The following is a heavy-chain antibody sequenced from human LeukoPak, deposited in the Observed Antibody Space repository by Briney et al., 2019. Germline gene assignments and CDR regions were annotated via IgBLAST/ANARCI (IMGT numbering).Heavy chain of an antibody. CDR1: GFTFSSYW. V-gene: IGHV3-7*04. CDR2: IKQGGSEK. D-gene: IGHD3-10*01. J-gene: IGHJ6*03. Sequence: GGSLRLSCAASGFTFSSYWMSWVRQAPGKGLEWVANIKQGGSEKYCVDSVKGRFTISRDNAKNSLYLQMNSLRAEDTAVYYCARGGSGSYYGLNYYYYYMDAWGNGTTVTVSS. CDR3: ARGGSGSYYGLNYYYYYMDA.